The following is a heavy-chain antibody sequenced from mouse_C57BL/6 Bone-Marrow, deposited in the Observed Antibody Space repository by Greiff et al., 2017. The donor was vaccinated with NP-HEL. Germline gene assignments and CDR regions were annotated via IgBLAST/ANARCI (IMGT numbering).Heavy chain of an antibody. CDR1: GYSFTGYY. Sequence: VQLQQSGPELVKPGASVKISCKASGYSFTGYYMNWVKQSPEKSLEWIGEINPSTGGTTYKQKFKAKATLTVDKSSSTAYMQLKSLTSEDSAVYYCARMDGNYDYWGQGTTLTVSS. CDR3: ARMDGNYDY. J-gene: IGHJ2*01. V-gene: IGHV1-42*01. D-gene: IGHD2-1*01. CDR2: INPSTGGT.